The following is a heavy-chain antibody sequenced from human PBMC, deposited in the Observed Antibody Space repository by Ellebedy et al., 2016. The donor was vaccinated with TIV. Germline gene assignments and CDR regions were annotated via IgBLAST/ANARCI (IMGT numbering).Heavy chain of an antibody. Sequence: GGSLRLSCAASGFTFSSYWMSWVRQAPGKGLEWVANIKQDGSEKYYVDSVKGRFTISRDNAKNSLYLQMNSLRAEDTAVYYCVHFGGFGEIFDYWGQGTLVTVSS. CDR3: VHFGGFGEIFDY. CDR2: IKQDGSEK. D-gene: IGHD3-10*01. J-gene: IGHJ4*02. CDR1: GFTFSSYW. V-gene: IGHV3-7*01.